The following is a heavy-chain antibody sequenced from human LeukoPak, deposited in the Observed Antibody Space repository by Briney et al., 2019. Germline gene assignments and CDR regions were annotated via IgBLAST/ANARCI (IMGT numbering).Heavy chain of an antibody. J-gene: IGHJ4*02. Sequence: GSLRLSCEVSGFSLSEYGIHWVRQAPGKGLEWLSFIRYDDREYYADSVKGRFAISRDNSKNTLFLQMHSLRSEDTAVYYCARGGFCTVKCFFLPFAFWGQGTPVTVSS. CDR2: IRYDDRE. D-gene: IGHD3/OR15-3a*01. V-gene: IGHV3-30*02. CDR1: GFSLSEYG. CDR3: ARGGFCTVKCFFLPFAF.